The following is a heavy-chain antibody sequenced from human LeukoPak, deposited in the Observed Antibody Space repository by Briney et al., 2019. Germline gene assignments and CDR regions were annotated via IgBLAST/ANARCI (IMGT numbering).Heavy chain of an antibody. J-gene: IGHJ4*02. D-gene: IGHD3-22*01. CDR3: ANGADTSGLYSLDY. V-gene: IGHV3-66*02. CDR1: GFTVSSNY. CDR2: IYSGGST. Sequence: GGSLRLSRAASGFTVSSNYMSCVRQAPGKGLEWVSVIYSGGSTYYADSVKGRFTISRDNAKNSLYLQMNSLRTEDTAVYYCANGADTSGLYSLDYWGQGTLVTVSS.